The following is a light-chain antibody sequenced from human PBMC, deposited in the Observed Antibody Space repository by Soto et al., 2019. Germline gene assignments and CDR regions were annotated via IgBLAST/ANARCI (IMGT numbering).Light chain of an antibody. V-gene: IGKV3-11*01. J-gene: IGKJ3*01. Sequence: EIVLTQSPATLSLSPGERAPLSCRASPRVSHFLAWYQQIPVQAPRLLIYDASQRATGIPARFSGSGSWTDFTLTISSLEPDDFAIYYCQQRSSWPITFGPGTKVDIK. CDR1: PRVSHF. CDR2: DAS. CDR3: QQRSSWPIT.